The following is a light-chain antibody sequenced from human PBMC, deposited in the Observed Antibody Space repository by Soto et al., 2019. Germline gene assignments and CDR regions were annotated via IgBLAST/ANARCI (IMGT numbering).Light chain of an antibody. CDR1: QSVSSNY. CDR3: QQYGGLPRT. CDR2: GAS. J-gene: IGKJ1*01. V-gene: IGKV3-20*01. Sequence: EIVLTQSPGTVSLSPGERATLSCRASQSVSSNYLGWYQQKPGQAPRLLIYGASSRDTGIPERFSGSGSGTYFTLTSSRLEPEDFAVYYCQQYGGLPRTFGQGTNVEI.